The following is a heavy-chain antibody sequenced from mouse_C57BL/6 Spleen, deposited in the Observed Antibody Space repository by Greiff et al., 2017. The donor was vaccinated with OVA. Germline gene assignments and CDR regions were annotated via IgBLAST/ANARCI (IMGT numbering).Heavy chain of an antibody. D-gene: IGHD3-3*01. V-gene: IGHV1-54*01. J-gene: IGHJ1*03. CDR2: INPGSGGT. CDR3: AREGTGRGYFDV. Sequence: VQLQQSGAELVRPGTSVKVSCKASGYAFTNYLIEWVKQRPGQGLEWIGVINPGSGGTNYNEKFKGKATLTADKSSSTAYMQLSSLTSEDSAVYFCAREGTGRGYFDVWGTGTTVTVSS. CDR1: GYAFTNYL.